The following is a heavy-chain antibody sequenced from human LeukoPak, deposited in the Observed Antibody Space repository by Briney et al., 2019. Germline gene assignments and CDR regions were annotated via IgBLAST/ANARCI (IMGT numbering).Heavy chain of an antibody. J-gene: IGHJ4*02. D-gene: IGHD2-21*02. CDR2: ISWNSGSI. V-gene: IGHV3-9*01. CDR3: ARPIEPYCGGDCYSMDY. CDR1: GFTFDDYA. Sequence: HPGGSLRLSCAASGFTFDDYAMHWVRQAPGKGLEWVSGISWNSGSIGYADSVKGRFTISRDNAKNSLYLQMNSLRAEDTALYYCARPIEPYCGGDCYSMDYWGREPWSPSPQ.